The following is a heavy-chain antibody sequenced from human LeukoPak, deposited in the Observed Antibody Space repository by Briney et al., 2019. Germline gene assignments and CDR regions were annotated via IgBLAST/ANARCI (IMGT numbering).Heavy chain of an antibody. Sequence: SETLSLTCTVSGGSISSSSYYWGWIRQPPGKGLEWIGSIYYSGSTYYNPSLKSRVTISVDTSKNQFSLKLSSVTAADTAVYYCARGKACSGGSCYSIWFDPWGQGTLVTVSS. V-gene: IGHV4-39*07. CDR1: GGSISSSSYY. D-gene: IGHD2-15*01. CDR2: IYYSGST. CDR3: ARGKACSGGSCYSIWFDP. J-gene: IGHJ5*02.